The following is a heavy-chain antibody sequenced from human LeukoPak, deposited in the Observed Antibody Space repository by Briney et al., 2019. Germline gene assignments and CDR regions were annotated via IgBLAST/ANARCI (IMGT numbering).Heavy chain of an antibody. CDR3: VSVVIYFDY. J-gene: IGHJ4*02. V-gene: IGHV3-23*01. CDR2: ISGSGGST. D-gene: IGHD2-15*01. Sequence: GGSLRLSCAASGFTFRSYAMSWVRQAPGKGLEWVSGISGSGGSTYYADSVKGRFTISRDNSKNTLYQQINSLGAEDTAIYYCVSVVIYFDYWGQGTLVTVSS. CDR1: GFTFRSYA.